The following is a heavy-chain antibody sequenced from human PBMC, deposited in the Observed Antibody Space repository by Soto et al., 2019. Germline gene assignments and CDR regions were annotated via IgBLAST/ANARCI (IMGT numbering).Heavy chain of an antibody. Sequence: EVQLVESGGGLVKPGGSLRLSCAASGFTFSNSGMNWVRQAPGKGLEWVSYISSSGYIFYADSVKGRFTISRDNAKDALFRQMNSLRAEDTAVYYCARDLGAVTTLGFQNWGQGALVTVSS. V-gene: IGHV3-21*01. CDR3: ARDLGAVTTLGFQN. J-gene: IGHJ1*01. D-gene: IGHD4-17*01. CDR2: ISSSGYI. CDR1: GFTFSNSG.